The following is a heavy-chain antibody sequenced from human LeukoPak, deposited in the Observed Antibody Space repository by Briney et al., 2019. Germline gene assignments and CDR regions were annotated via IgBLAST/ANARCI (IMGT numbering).Heavy chain of an antibody. D-gene: IGHD3-22*01. CDR3: ARGLDDYDSSDFPLLRY. V-gene: IGHV1-8*01. CDR1: GYTFTSYD. CDR2: MNPNNGDT. Sequence: ASVKVSCKASGYTFTSYDINWVRQATGQGLEWMGWMNPNNGDTGYAQNFQGRVTMTRDTSISTAYMELSSLRSEDTAVYYCARGLDDYDSSDFPLLRYWGQGTLVTISS. J-gene: IGHJ4*02.